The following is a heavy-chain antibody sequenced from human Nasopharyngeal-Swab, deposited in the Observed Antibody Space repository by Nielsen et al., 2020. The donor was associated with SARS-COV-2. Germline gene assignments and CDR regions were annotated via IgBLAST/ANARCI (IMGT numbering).Heavy chain of an antibody. CDR2: INPNSGGT. CDR3: AWGSTSSPPYYYYYGMDV. D-gene: IGHD2-2*01. V-gene: IGHV1-2*02. Sequence: ASVTVSCKASGYTFTGYYMHWVRQAPGQGLEWMGWINPNSGGTNYAQKFQGRVTMTRDTSISTAYMELSRLRSDDTAVYYCAWGSTSSPPYYYYYGMDVWGQGTTVTVSS. J-gene: IGHJ6*02. CDR1: GYTFTGYY.